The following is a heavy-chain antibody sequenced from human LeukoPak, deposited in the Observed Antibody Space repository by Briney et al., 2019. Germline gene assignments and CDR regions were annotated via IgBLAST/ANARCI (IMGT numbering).Heavy chain of an antibody. Sequence: ASVKVSYKASGYTFTSYYMHWVRQAPGQGLEWMGIINPSGGSTSYAQKFQGRVTMTRDTSTSTVYMELSSLRSEDTAVYYCARDPYGGNSFDYWGQGTLVTVSS. D-gene: IGHD4-23*01. V-gene: IGHV1-46*01. CDR1: GYTFTSYY. CDR3: ARDPYGGNSFDY. J-gene: IGHJ4*02. CDR2: INPSGGST.